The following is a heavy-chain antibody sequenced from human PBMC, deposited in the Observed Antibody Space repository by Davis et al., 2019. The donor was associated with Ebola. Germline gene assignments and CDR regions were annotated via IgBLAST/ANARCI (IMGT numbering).Heavy chain of an antibody. J-gene: IGHJ6*02. Sequence: HTGGSLRLSCAASGFNFNNYWMHWVRQAPGKGLVWVSRISFDVYNTDYADSVKGRFTVSRDNAQKSMYLQLNSLRPDDTGLYYCAKDFRQWETSGDGLDVWGRGTTVTVSS. CDR1: GFNFNNYW. V-gene: IGHV3-74*01. D-gene: IGHD1-26*01. CDR3: AKDFRQWETSGDGLDV. CDR2: ISFDVYNT.